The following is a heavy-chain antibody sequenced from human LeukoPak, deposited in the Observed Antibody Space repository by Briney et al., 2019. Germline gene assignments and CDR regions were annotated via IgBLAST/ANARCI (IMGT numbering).Heavy chain of an antibody. Sequence: SETLSLTCAVYGGSFSGYYWSWIRQPPGKGLEWIGEINHSGSTNYNPSLKSRVTISVDTSKNQFSLKLSSVTAADTAVYYCASPPPQSHDAFDIWGQGTMVTVSS. CDR2: INHSGST. CDR1: GGSFSGYY. CDR3: ASPPPQSHDAFDI. J-gene: IGHJ3*02. V-gene: IGHV4-34*01.